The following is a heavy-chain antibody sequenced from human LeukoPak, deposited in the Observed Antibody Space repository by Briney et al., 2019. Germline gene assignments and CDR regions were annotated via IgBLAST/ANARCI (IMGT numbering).Heavy chain of an antibody. CDR2: MNPNSGNT. CDR1: GYTFTSYD. D-gene: IGHD6-13*01. CDR3: ARDSGSSWQIDY. Sequence: ASVKVSCKASGYTFTSYDINWVRQATGQGLEWMGWMNPNSGNTGYAQKFQGRVTMTRNTSISTAYMELSSLRSEDTAVYYCARDSGSSWQIDYWGQGTLVTVSS. J-gene: IGHJ4*02. V-gene: IGHV1-8*01.